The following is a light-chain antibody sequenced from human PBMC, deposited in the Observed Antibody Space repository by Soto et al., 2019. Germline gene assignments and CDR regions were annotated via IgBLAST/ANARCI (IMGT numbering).Light chain of an antibody. Sequence: ELVMTQSPATLSVSPGERATLSCRASQSVSSNLAWYQQKPGQAPRLLSYGASTRPTCIPARFSGSGSGTEFTLTISSLQSEDFAVDYCPQYNNWPLTFGGGTKVDIK. CDR1: QSVSSN. V-gene: IGKV3-15*01. J-gene: IGKJ4*01. CDR2: GAS. CDR3: PQYNNWPLT.